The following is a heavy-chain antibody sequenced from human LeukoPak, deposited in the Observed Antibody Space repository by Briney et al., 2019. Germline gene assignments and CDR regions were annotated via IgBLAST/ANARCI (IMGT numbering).Heavy chain of an antibody. CDR1: GFTFSSYA. D-gene: IGHD3-22*01. V-gene: IGHV3-23*01. Sequence: GGSLRLSCAASGFTFSSYAMSWVRQAPGKGLEWVSATSGSGGSTYYADSVKGRFTISRDNSKNTLYLQMNSLRAEDTAVYYFAKTSTMIVVVWAFDIWGQGTMVTVSS. J-gene: IGHJ3*02. CDR2: TSGSGGST. CDR3: AKTSTMIVVVWAFDI.